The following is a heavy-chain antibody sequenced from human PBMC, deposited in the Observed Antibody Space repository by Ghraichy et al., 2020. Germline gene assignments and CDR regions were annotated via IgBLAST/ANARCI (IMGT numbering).Heavy chain of an antibody. CDR2: INHSGST. Sequence: SETLSLTCAVYGGSFSGYYWSWIRQPPGKGLEWIGEINHSGSTNYNPSLKSRVTISVDTSKNQFSLKLSSVTAADTAVYYCARGPSRVTTWGQGTLVTVSS. J-gene: IGHJ5*02. CDR1: GGSFSGYY. CDR3: ARGPSRVTT. V-gene: IGHV4-34*01. D-gene: IGHD3-10*01.